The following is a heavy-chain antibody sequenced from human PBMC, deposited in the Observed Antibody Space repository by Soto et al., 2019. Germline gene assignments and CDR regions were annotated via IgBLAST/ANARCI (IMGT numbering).Heavy chain of an antibody. Sequence: EVHLVESGGGLVKPGGSLRVSCAASGFIFSDYSMNWVRQAPGKGLEWVSSISRISDFIYYADSVTGRFTISRDNAKNSLYLQMSSLRAEATAIYYWARAGFGEFPYYSYYAMDVWGQGTPVNVSS. CDR2: ISRISDFI. J-gene: IGHJ6*02. CDR1: GFIFSDYS. CDR3: ARAGFGEFPYYSYYAMDV. D-gene: IGHD3-10*01. V-gene: IGHV3-21*01.